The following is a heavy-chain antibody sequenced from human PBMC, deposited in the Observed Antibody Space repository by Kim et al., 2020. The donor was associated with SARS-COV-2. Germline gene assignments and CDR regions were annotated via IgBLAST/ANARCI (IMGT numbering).Heavy chain of an antibody. Sequence: SETLSLTCTVSGGSISSYYWSWIRQPPGKGLEWIGYIYYSGSTNYNPSLKSRVTISVDTSKNQFSLKLSSVTAADTAVYYCARIHDILGQNWFDPWGQGT. CDR2: IYYSGST. CDR1: GGSISSYY. CDR3: ARIHDILGQNWFDP. D-gene: IGHD3-9*01. J-gene: IGHJ5*02. V-gene: IGHV4-59*08.